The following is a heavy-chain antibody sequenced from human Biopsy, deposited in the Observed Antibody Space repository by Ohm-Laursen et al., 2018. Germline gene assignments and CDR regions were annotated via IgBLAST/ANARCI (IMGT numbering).Heavy chain of an antibody. J-gene: IGHJ6*02. CDR2: VMPIFGTA. D-gene: IGHD4-17*01. V-gene: IGHV1-69*06. Sequence: SSVKVSCQASGVTFNSYAISWVRQAPGQGLEWMGGVMPIFGTANYAQKVQGRVTITADKSTSTAHLDLSSLRSEDTAVYYCATRVTPVTTLYYYAMDVWGQGTTVTVSS. CDR3: ATRVTPVTTLYYYAMDV. CDR1: GVTFNSYA.